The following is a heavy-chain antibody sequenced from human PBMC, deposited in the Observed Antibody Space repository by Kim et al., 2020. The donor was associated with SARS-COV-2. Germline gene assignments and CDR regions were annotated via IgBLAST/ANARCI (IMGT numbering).Heavy chain of an antibody. CDR1: GYTFSSNG. Sequence: ASVKVSCKASGYTFSSNGINWVRQAPGQGLEWMGWISVDSGNTKYAQMVQDRVTMTTDTSTTTAYMELRSLRSDDTAMYYCARLWSYGSGSYLDYWGQGTPVTVSS. V-gene: IGHV1-18*04. D-gene: IGHD3-10*01. CDR3: ARLWSYGSGSYLDY. J-gene: IGHJ4*02. CDR2: ISVDSGNT.